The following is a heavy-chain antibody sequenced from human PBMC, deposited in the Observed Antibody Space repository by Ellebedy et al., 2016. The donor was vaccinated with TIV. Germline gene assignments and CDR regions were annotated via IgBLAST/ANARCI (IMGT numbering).Heavy chain of an antibody. V-gene: IGHV5-51*01. CDR3: ARHEVTYSSSWYYFDY. CDR1: GYSFTSYW. CDR2: IYPGDSDT. D-gene: IGHD6-13*01. J-gene: IGHJ4*02. Sequence: GESLKISCKGSGYSFTSYWIGWVRQMPGKGLEWMGIIYPGDSDTRYSPSFQGQVTISADKSISTAYLQWSSLKASDTAMYYCARHEVTYSSSWYYFDYWGQGTLVTVSS.